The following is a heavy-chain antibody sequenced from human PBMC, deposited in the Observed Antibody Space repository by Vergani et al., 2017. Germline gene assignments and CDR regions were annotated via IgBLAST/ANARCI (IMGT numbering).Heavy chain of an antibody. CDR2: ISGSGGST. J-gene: IGHJ4*02. CDR1: GGSISSSN. Sequence: VQLQESGPGLVKPSGTLSLTCAVSGGSISSSNWWSWVRQAPGKGLEWVSAISGSGGSTYYADSVKGRFTISRDNSKNTLYLQMNSLRAEDTAVYYCAKDQNYYDSSGYLARIYWGQGTLVTVSS. CDR3: AKDQNYYDSSGYLARIY. V-gene: IGHV3-23*01. D-gene: IGHD3-22*01.